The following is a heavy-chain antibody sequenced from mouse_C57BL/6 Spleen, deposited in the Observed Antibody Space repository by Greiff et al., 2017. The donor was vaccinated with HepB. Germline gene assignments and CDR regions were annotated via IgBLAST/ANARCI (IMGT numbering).Heavy chain of an antibody. J-gene: IGHJ1*03. D-gene: IGHD1-1*01. Sequence: QVQLQQPGAELVKPGASVKLSCKASGYTFTSYWMHWVKQRPGQGLEWIGMIHPNSGSTNYNEKFKSKATLTVDKSSSTAYMQLSSLTSEDSAVYYCASDYGSTSYWYFDVWGTGTTVTVSS. V-gene: IGHV1-64*01. CDR2: IHPNSGST. CDR1: GYTFTSYW. CDR3: ASDYGSTSYWYFDV.